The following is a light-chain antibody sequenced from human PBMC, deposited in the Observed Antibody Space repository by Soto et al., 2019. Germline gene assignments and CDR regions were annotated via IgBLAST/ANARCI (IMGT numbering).Light chain of an antibody. CDR1: RSDVGGYNY. V-gene: IGLV2-11*01. Sequence: QSALTQPRSVSGSPGQSVTISCTGTRSDVGGYNYVSWYQQHPGKAPKVMIYDVSKRPSGVPDRFSGSKSGNTASLTISGLQAEDEADYYCCSYAGSYTVVFGGGTKLTVL. CDR3: CSYAGSYTVV. J-gene: IGLJ2*01. CDR2: DVS.